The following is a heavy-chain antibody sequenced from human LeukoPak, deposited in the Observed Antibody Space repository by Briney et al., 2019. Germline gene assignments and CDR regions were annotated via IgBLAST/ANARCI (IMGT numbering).Heavy chain of an antibody. J-gene: IGHJ5*02. D-gene: IGHD3-22*01. V-gene: IGHV3-48*01. CDR2: ISTTSNTI. Sequence: GGSLRLSCAASGFTFSSYSMNWVRQAPGKGLEWVSYISTTSNTIYYADSVKGRFTISRDNSKNTLYLQMNSLRAEDTAVYYCARIGWFDPWGQGTLVTVSS. CDR3: ARIGWFDP. CDR1: GFTFSSYS.